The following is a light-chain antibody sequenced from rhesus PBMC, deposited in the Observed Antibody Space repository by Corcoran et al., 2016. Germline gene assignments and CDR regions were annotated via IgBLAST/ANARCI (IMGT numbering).Light chain of an antibody. V-gene: IGKV1-74*01. CDR1: ENVNQH. J-gene: IGKJ3*01. CDR3: QQSYGVPLT. CDR2: GTS. Sequence: DIQMTQSPSSLSASVGDRVTITCRASENVNQHLHWYKQKPGKAPKLLIFGTSSLQAVVPARFSGSGYGTDYTLTISSLQPEDVATYYGQQSYGVPLTFGPGTKLD.